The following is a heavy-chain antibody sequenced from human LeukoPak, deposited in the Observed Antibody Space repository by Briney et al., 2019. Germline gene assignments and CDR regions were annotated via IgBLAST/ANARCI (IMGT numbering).Heavy chain of an antibody. Sequence: SQTLSLTCTVSGGSISSGSYYWSWIRQPAGKGLEWIGRIYTSGSTNYNPSLKSRVTISVDTSKDQFSLKLSSVTAADTAVYYCARAGAMVRGVIHRFDPWGQGTLVTVSS. CDR3: ARAGAMVRGVIHRFDP. CDR2: IYTSGST. D-gene: IGHD3-10*01. CDR1: GGSISSGSYY. J-gene: IGHJ5*02. V-gene: IGHV4-61*02.